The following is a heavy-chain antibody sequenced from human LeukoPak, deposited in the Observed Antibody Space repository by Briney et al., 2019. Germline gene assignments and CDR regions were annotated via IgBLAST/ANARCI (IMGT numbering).Heavy chain of an antibody. CDR1: DGSINSYY. J-gene: IGHJ4*02. CDR3: ARDPRDMVRGVIIAAGFDY. D-gene: IGHD3-10*01. CDR2: IYYNGNT. V-gene: IGHV4-59*12. Sequence: PSETLSLTCSVSDGSINSYYWNWIRRPPGKGLEWIGYIYYNGNTNYSPSLKSRVTISVDTSKNQFSLKLSSVTAADTAVYHCARDPRDMVRGVIIAAGFDYWGQGTLVTVSS.